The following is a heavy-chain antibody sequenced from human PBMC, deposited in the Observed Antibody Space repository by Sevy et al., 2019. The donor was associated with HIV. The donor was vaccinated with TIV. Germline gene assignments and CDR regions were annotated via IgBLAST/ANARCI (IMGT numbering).Heavy chain of an antibody. CDR1: GFTFGDYS. CDR2: LKSDVYGGTV. Sequence: GGSLRLSCTASGFTFGDYSMSWVRQAPGKGLEWVAFLKSDVYGGTVDNAASVRGRFVISRDDSQTIAYLQMNDLKTEDTGVYYCTRWKAAQSIFDYWGQGALVTVSS. CDR3: TRWKAAQSIFDY. V-gene: IGHV3-49*04. D-gene: IGHD6-13*01. J-gene: IGHJ4*02.